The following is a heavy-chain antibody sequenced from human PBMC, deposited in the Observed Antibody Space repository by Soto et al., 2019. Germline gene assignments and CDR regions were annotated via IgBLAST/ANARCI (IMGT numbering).Heavy chain of an antibody. Sequence: QVQLQQGGAGLLKPSETLSLTCAVYGGSFSGYYWGWIRQPPGKGLEWIGEINHSGSTNYNPSRKRRVTLSVDTSKTQFSLKLSSVTTTDTAVNYCASGVYRVTSQRYFDDWGQGTLVTVSS. CDR3: ASGVYRVTSQRYFDD. J-gene: IGHJ4*02. CDR2: INHSGST. D-gene: IGHD2-21*02. V-gene: IGHV4-34*01. CDR1: GGSFSGYY.